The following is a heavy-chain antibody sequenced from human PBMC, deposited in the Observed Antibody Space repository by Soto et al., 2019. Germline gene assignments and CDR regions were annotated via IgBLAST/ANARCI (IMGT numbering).Heavy chain of an antibody. CDR3: ARSPLDYGDYDGYWYFDL. V-gene: IGHV1-69*02. J-gene: IGHJ2*01. CDR2: IIPLLGIA. CDR1: GGTFSSYT. D-gene: IGHD4-17*01. Sequence: QVQLVQSGAEVKKPGSSVKVSCKASGGTFSSYTISWVRKAPGQGLEWMGRIIPLLGIANYAQKFQGRVTITADKSTSPAYMELSSLRSEDTAVYYWARSPLDYGDYDGYWYFDLWGRGTLVTVSS.